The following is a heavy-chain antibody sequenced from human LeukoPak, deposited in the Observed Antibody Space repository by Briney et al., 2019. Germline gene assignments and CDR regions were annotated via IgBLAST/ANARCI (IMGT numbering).Heavy chain of an antibody. D-gene: IGHD6-13*01. Sequence: SVKVSCKASGGTFSSYAISWVRQAPGQGLEWMGGIIPIFGTANYAQKFQGRVTITADESTSTAYMELSSLRSEDTAVYYCARGGQQLVYYYYGMDVWGQGTTVTVSS. CDR1: GGTFSSYA. V-gene: IGHV1-69*13. CDR2: IIPIFGTA. CDR3: ARGGQQLVYYYYGMDV. J-gene: IGHJ6*02.